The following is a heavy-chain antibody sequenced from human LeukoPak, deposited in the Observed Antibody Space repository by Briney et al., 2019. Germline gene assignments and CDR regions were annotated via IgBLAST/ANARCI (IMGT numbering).Heavy chain of an antibody. CDR2: INNQDGDT. J-gene: IGHJ4*02. D-gene: IGHD1-26*01. Sequence: GASVKVSCKASGYTFASYGISWVRQAPRQGLEWMGWINNQDGDTKYAQRLEGRVSITTDTVTKTAYMELRSLRSDDTAIYYCARISANYHARFDHWGQGTLVTVSS. CDR3: ARISANYHARFDH. V-gene: IGHV1-18*01. CDR1: GYTFASYG.